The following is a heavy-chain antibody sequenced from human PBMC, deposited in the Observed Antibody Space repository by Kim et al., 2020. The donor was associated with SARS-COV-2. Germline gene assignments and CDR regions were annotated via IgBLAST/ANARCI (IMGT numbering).Heavy chain of an antibody. J-gene: IGHJ6*02. CDR1: GFTFSSYE. CDR2: ISSSGSTI. CDR3: ARDLGEQDIVVVPAGPYYYYYYGMDV. V-gene: IGHV3-48*03. D-gene: IGHD2-2*01. Sequence: GGSLRLSCAASGFTFSSYEMNWVRQAPGKGLEWVSYISSSGSTIYYADSVKGRFTISRDNAKNSLYLQMNSLRAEDTAVYYCARDLGEQDIVVVPAGPYYYYYYGMDVWGQGTTVTVSS.